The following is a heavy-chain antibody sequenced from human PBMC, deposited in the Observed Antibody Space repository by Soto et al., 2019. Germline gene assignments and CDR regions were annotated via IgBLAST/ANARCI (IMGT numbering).Heavy chain of an antibody. J-gene: IGHJ4*02. CDR3: ARQAVVPAANSFFDY. V-gene: IGHV4-34*01. CDR2: IYHTGST. D-gene: IGHD2-2*01. Sequence: QVQLQQWGAGLLKPSETLSLTCAVYGGSFSGHYWSWIRQPPGKGLEWIGEIYHTGSTNYNPSLKSRVTISVDTSKNQFSLKLRSVTAADTAVYYWARQAVVPAANSFFDYWGQGTLVTVSS. CDR1: GGSFSGHY.